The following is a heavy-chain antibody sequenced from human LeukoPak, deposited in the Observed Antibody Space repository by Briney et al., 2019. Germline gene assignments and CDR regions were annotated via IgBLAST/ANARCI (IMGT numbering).Heavy chain of an antibody. J-gene: IGHJ6*02. CDR3: ARAGSYYYGMDV. Sequence: GGSLRLSCAASGFTFSSYWMHWVRQAPGKGLVWVSRINSDGSSTSYADSVKGRFTISGDNAKNTLYLQMNSLRAEDTAVYYCARAGSYYYGMDVWGQGTTVTVSS. V-gene: IGHV3-74*01. CDR2: INSDGSST. CDR1: GFTFSSYW. D-gene: IGHD1-26*01.